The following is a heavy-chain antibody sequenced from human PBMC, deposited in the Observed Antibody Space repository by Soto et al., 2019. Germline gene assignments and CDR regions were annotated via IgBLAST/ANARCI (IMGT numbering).Heavy chain of an antibody. CDR3: ARDRYSSGWLDAFDI. D-gene: IGHD6-19*01. CDR2: IFTGGAT. CDR1: GFTVSSHY. V-gene: IGHV3-53*04. J-gene: IGHJ3*02. Sequence: EVQVVESGGGLVPPGGSLRLSCAASGFTVSSHYMSWVRQAPGKGLEWVSVIFTGGATYYADSVKGRFTISRHSSKNTVYLQMNSLTAEDTAVYYCARDRYSSGWLDAFDIWGQGTMVTVSS.